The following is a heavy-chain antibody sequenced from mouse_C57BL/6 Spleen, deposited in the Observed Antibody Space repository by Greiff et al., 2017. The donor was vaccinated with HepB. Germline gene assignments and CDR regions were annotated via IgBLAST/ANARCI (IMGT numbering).Heavy chain of an antibody. Sequence: VQLQQSGPELVKPGASVKISCKASGYAFSSSWMNWVKQRPGKGLEWIGRIYPGDGDTNYNGKFKGKATLTADKSSSTAYMQLSSLTSEDSAVYVCAIDYGSRYFDVWGTGTTVTVSS. D-gene: IGHD1-1*01. CDR2: IYPGDGDT. CDR3: AIDYGSRYFDV. J-gene: IGHJ1*03. V-gene: IGHV1-82*01. CDR1: GYAFSSSW.